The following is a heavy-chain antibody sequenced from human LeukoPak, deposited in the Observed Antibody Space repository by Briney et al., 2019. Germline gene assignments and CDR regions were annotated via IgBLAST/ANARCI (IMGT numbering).Heavy chain of an antibody. J-gene: IGHJ4*02. CDR2: IWHDATNK. CDR3: ARNNWNARTQRWFYFDN. V-gene: IGHV3-33*01. Sequence: GGSLRLSCAASGFTFNIHGMHWVRQAPGKGLEWVAIIWHDATNKYYADSVKGRSTISRDNSKNTVYLQMDSLRAEDTAVYYCARNNWNARTQRWFYFDNWGQGTLVTVSS. D-gene: IGHD1-1*01. CDR1: GFTFNIHG.